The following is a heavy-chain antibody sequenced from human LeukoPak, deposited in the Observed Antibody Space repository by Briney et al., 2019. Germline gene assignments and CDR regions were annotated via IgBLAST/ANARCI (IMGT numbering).Heavy chain of an antibody. D-gene: IGHD1-26*01. J-gene: IGHJ4*02. CDR1: GYTFSSYA. CDR2: ISGSGGST. CDR3: AKDRWARSGDLFDY. Sequence: RGSLRLSCAASGYTFSSYAMSWVRQAPGKGLEWVSAISGSGGSTYYADSVKGRFTISRDNSKNTLYLQMNSLRAEDTAVYYCAKDRWARSGDLFDYWGQGTLVTVSS. V-gene: IGHV3-23*01.